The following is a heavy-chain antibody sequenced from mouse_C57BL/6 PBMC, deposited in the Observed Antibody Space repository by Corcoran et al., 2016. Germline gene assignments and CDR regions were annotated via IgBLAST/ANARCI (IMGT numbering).Heavy chain of an antibody. J-gene: IGHJ2*01. Sequence: EVQLQQSGPELVKPGASVKISCKASGYTFTDYNMNWVKQSQGKKLEWRGDSNPNNGGTSYNQKFKGKATLTVDKSSSTAYMELHSLTSEDSAVYYCARYGYGSHYLDYWGQGTTLTVSS. V-gene: IGHV1-26*01. CDR2: SNPNNGGT. CDR1: GYTFTDYN. D-gene: IGHD1-1*01. CDR3: ARYGYGSHYLDY.